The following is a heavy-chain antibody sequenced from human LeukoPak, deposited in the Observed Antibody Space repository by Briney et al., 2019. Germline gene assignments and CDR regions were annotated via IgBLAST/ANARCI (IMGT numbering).Heavy chain of an antibody. D-gene: IGHD3-22*01. Sequence: SGTLSLTCAVYGGSFSGYYWSWIRQPPGKGLEWIGEINHSGSTNYNPSLKSRVTISVDTSKNQFSLKLSSVTAADTAVYYCASSYYYDSSGYYYSYFQHWGQGTLVTVSS. V-gene: IGHV4-34*01. CDR2: INHSGST. J-gene: IGHJ1*01. CDR3: ASSYYYDSSGYYYSYFQH. CDR1: GGSFSGYY.